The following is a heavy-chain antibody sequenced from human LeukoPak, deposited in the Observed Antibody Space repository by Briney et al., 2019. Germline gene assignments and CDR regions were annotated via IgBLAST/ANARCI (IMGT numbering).Heavy chain of an antibody. CDR3: ASSGGSTDY. V-gene: IGHV4-34*01. Sequence: PSETLSLTCAVYGDSLSKYYWTWLRQSPGKGLEWIGEINHRGSTNLNPSLKSRVTLSVATSNPQFSLKLTSVTAADAAVYYCASSGGSTDYWGQGTLVTVSS. CDR2: INHRGST. D-gene: IGHD3-16*01. J-gene: IGHJ4*02. CDR1: GDSLSKYY.